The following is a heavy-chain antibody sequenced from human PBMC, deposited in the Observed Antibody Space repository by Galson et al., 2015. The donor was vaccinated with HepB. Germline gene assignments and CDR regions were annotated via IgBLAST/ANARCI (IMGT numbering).Heavy chain of an antibody. V-gene: IGHV1-2*02. CDR2: INPNSGGT. CDR3: ARFPRVLRFLDLTFDI. Sequence: SVKVSCKASGYTFTGYYMHWVRQAPGQGLEWMGWINPNSGGTNYAQKFQGRVTMTRDTSISTAYMELSRLRSDDTAVYYCARFPRVLRFLDLTFDIWGQGTMVTVSS. CDR1: GYTFTGYY. J-gene: IGHJ3*02. D-gene: IGHD3-3*01.